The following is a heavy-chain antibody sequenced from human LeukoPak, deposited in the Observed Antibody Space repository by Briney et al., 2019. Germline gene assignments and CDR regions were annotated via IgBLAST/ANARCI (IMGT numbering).Heavy chain of an antibody. CDR3: ATSWGRLDY. CDR2: ISTTSARI. J-gene: IGHJ4*01. CDR1: GFTFSGYS. Sequence: GGSLRLSCAASGFTFSGYSMNWVRQAPGQGLKWVSYISTTSARIYYADSVKGRFTISRDNAKNSLYLQMNSLRDEDTAVYYCATSWGRLDYWGHGTLVTVSS. V-gene: IGHV3-48*02. D-gene: IGHD7-27*01.